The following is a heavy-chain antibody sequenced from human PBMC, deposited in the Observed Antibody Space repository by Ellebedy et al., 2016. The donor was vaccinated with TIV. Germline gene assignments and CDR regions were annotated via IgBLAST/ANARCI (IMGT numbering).Heavy chain of an antibody. CDR3: AREGTEQWLGLGDYYYGMDV. Sequence: GESLKISCAASGFTFSTYGMHWVRQAPGKGLEWVAVIWYDGSNKYYADSVKGRFTISRDNSKNTLYLQMNSLRAEDTAVYYCAREGTEQWLGLGDYYYGMDVWGQGTTVTVSS. J-gene: IGHJ6*02. D-gene: IGHD6-19*01. CDR2: IWYDGSNK. CDR1: GFTFSTYG. V-gene: IGHV3-33*08.